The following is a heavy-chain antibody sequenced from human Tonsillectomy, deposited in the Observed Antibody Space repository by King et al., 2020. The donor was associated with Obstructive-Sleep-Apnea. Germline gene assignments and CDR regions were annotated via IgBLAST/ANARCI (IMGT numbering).Heavy chain of an antibody. V-gene: IGHV4-39*07. CDR1: GGSISSSSYY. D-gene: IGHD1-26*01. Sequence: QLQESGPGLVKPSETLSLTCTVSGGSISSSSYYWGWIRQPPGKGLEWIGSIYYSGSTYYNPSLKSRVTISVDTSKNQFSLKLSSVTAAATAVYYCAGMRGGSYPLDYWGQGTLVTVSS. CDR2: IYYSGST. J-gene: IGHJ4*02. CDR3: AGMRGGSYPLDY.